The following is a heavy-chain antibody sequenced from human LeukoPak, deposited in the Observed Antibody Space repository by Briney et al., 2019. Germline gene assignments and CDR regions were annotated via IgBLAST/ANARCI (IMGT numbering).Heavy chain of an antibody. Sequence: ASVKVSCKASGYTFTSYYIHWVRQAAGQGVEWMGLLDPSGGSTSYAQKFQGRVTMTRDTSTSTVYMELSSLRSEDTAVYYCARCDDQSQWEYFDYWGQGTLVTVSS. D-gene: IGHD1-26*01. V-gene: IGHV1-46*03. CDR3: ARCDDQSQWEYFDY. CDR1: GYTFTSYY. CDR2: LDPSGGST. J-gene: IGHJ4*02.